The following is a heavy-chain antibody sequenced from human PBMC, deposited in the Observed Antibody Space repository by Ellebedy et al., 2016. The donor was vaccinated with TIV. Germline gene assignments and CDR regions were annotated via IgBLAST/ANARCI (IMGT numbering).Heavy chain of an antibody. Sequence: GESLKIPCATSGFTFSSYWMNWVRQAPGKGLEWVANIKQDGSEKYYVDSVKGRFPISRDNARNSLYLLMDSLRAEDTAVYYCAKDSVPRYHYGMDVWGQGTTVTVSS. CDR2: IKQDGSEK. D-gene: IGHD5/OR15-5a*01. CDR3: AKDSVPRYHYGMDV. V-gene: IGHV3-7*03. CDR1: GFTFSSYW. J-gene: IGHJ6*02.